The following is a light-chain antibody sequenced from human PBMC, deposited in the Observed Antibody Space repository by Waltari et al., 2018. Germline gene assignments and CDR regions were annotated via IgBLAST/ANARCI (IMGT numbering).Light chain of an antibody. J-gene: IGLJ3*02. Sequence: QSALTQPASVSGSPGQSITISCTGTSSDIGFYNYVSWYQQHPGKAPKLMIFDVSERPSGVSNRVSGSKSGNTASLTISGLQAEDEADYYCNSYAGSSSWVFGGGTKLTVL. V-gene: IGLV2-14*01. CDR2: DVS. CDR3: NSYAGSSSWV. CDR1: SSDIGFYNY.